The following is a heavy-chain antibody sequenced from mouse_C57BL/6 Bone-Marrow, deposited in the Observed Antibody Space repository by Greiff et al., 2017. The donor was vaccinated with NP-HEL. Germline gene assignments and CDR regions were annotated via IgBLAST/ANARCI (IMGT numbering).Heavy chain of an antibody. CDR3: APYDYEVPYYFDY. CDR2: INPNNGGT. J-gene: IGHJ2*01. V-gene: IGHV1-22*01. CDR1: GYTFTDYN. Sequence: EVKLQESGPELVKPGASVKMSCKASGYTFTDYNMHWVKQSHGKSLEWIGYINPNNGGTSYNQKFKGKATLTVNKSSSTAYMELRSLTSEDSAVYYWAPYDYEVPYYFDYWGQGTTLTVSS. D-gene: IGHD2-4*01.